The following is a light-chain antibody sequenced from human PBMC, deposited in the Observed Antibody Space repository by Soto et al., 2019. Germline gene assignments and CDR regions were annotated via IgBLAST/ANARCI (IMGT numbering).Light chain of an antibody. CDR1: ISDADAYNY. J-gene: IGLJ2*01. CDR2: DVS. CDR3: SSYTSSTII. V-gene: IGLV2-14*03. Sequence: QSVLTQPASVSVSPGQSIIISCTGTISDADAYNYVSWYQHHPGKAPKLLIYDVSNRPSGISNRFSGSKSGNTASLTISGLQPEEEADYFRSSYTSSTIIFGGGTKLTVL.